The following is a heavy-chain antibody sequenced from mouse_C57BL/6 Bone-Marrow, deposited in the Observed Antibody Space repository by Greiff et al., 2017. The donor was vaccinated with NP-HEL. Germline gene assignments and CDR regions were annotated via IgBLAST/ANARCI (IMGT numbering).Heavy chain of an antibody. D-gene: IGHD2-2*01. V-gene: IGHV1-81*01. CDR1: GYTFTSYG. CDR3: ARAGGYRGCAY. J-gene: IGHJ3*01. Sequence: VKLLESGAELARPGASVKLSCKASGYTFTSYGISWVKQRTGQGLEWIGEIYPRSGNTYYNEKFKGKATLTADKSSSTAYMELRSLTSEDSAVYVCARAGGYRGCAYWGQGTLVTVSA. CDR2: IYPRSGNT.